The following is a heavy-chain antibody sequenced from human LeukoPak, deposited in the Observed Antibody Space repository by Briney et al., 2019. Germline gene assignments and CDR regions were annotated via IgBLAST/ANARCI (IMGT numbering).Heavy chain of an antibody. V-gene: IGHV3-33*06. J-gene: IGHJ1*01. CDR2: IWYDGSNE. D-gene: IGHD1-20*01. CDR1: GFTFASFG. Sequence: GRSLRPPRAASGFTFASFGMHWVRQAPGKGLGWVAVIWYDGSNEYYADSVKGRFTISRDNSKNTVYLQMNSLRVEDTAVYYCAKLTGTTPPYWGQGTLVTVSS. CDR3: AKLTGTTPPY.